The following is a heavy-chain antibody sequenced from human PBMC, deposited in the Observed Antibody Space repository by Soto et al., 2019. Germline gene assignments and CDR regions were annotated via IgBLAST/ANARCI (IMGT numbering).Heavy chain of an antibody. J-gene: IGHJ4*02. CDR3: AREVGYYDL. CDR2: ISSNGGST. D-gene: IGHD1-26*01. CDR1: GFTFSSYP. Sequence: GSLRLSCAASGFTFSSYPMHWVRQAPGKGLEYVSAISSNGGSTYYGNSVKGRFTISRDNSKNTLYLQMGSLRAEDMALYYCAREVGYYDLWGQGTLVTVSS. V-gene: IGHV3-64*01.